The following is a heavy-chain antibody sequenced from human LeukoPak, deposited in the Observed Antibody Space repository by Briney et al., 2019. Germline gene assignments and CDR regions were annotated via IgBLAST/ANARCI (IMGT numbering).Heavy chain of an antibody. V-gene: IGHV3-21*01. CDR1: GFTFSTYS. CDR3: ARARGCSGGSCYPPLDYYYGMDV. J-gene: IGHJ6*02. Sequence: GGSLRLSCAASGFTFSTYSMNWVRQAPGKGLEWGSSISSSSSYIYYADSVKGRFTISRDNAKNSLYLQMNSLRAEDTAVYYCARARGCSGGSCYPPLDYYYGMDVWGQGTTVTVSS. D-gene: IGHD2-15*01. CDR2: ISSSSSYI.